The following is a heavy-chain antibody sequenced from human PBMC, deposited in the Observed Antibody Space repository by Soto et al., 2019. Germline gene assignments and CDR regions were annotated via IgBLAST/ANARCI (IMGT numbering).Heavy chain of an antibody. J-gene: IGHJ3*02. CDR3: ARDPDLIYGGLDAFDI. V-gene: IGHV3-74*01. D-gene: IGHD4-17*01. Sequence: EVQLVESGGGLVQPGGSLRLSCAASGFTFSSYWMHWVRQSPGKGLVWVSRINSDGSSTSYADSVKGRFTISRDNAKNTLYLQMNSLRAEDTAVYYCARDPDLIYGGLDAFDIWGQGTMVTVSS. CDR2: INSDGSST. CDR1: GFTFSSYW.